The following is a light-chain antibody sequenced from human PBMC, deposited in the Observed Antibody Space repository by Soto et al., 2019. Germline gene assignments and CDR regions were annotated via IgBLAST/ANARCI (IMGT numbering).Light chain of an antibody. CDR3: LCYITYPWT. Sequence: DLQMTQSPSTLSASVGDRVTITCRASQSCRNSLAWYQQKAGKAPTLLIYDASTLQSGVPSRFSGSGSGTEFSLTISSLQPEDFATYYCLCYITYPWTFGQGTKVEIE. CDR1: QSCRNS. CDR2: DAS. J-gene: IGKJ1*01. V-gene: IGKV1-5*01.